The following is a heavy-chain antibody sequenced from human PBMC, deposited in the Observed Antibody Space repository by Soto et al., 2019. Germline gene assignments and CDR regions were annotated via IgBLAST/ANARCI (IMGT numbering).Heavy chain of an antibody. V-gene: IGHV1-69*02. J-gene: IGHJ3*02. CDR1: GGSLRTNT. CDR2: IIPMFEIS. CDR3: AHSSWSAEVFDI. Sequence: QVQLVQSGVEVKKPGYSVKVSCKATGGSLRTNTMFWVRQAPGQGLEWIGRIIPMFEISNYAQKYQRRVTLNADKSTGPVYMEMISLTSEDTAIEFCAHSSWSAEVFDIWSKARLVTDSS. D-gene: IGHD6-19*01.